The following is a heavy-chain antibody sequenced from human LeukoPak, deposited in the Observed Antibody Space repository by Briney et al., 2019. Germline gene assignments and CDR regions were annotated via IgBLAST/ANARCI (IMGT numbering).Heavy chain of an antibody. V-gene: IGHV1-18*01. CDR3: ARRGSYNWNYRGAFDY. J-gene: IGHJ4*02. CDR2: ISAYNGNT. Sequence: ASVKVSCKASGYTFTSYGISWVRQAPGQGLEWMGWISAYNGNTNYAQKLQGRVTMTTDTSTSTVYMELSSLRSEDTAVYYCARRGSYNWNYRGAFDYWGQGTLVTVSS. CDR1: GYTFTSYG. D-gene: IGHD1-7*01.